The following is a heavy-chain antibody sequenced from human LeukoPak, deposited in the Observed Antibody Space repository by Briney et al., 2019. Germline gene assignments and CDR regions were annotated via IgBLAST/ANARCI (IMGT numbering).Heavy chain of an antibody. CDR3: VRDHAYAFDI. J-gene: IGHJ3*02. V-gene: IGHV3-48*01. CDR2: IRSRDGTV. Sequence: GGSLRLSCTASGFSFSGHWMHWARQAPGKGLEWISYIRSRDGTVSYADSVKGRFTISTDTAKSSLFLQMNGLSADDTAVYYCVRDHAYAFDIWGQGTMVTVSS. CDR1: GFSFSGHW.